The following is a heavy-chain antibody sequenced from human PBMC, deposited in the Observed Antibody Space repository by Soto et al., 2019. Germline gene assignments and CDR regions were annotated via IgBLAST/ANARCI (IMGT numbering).Heavy chain of an antibody. Sequence: GGSLRLSCAATGFTFDDYAMHWVRQAPGKGLEWVSGISWNSGSIGYADSVKGRFTISRDNAKNSLYLQMNSLRAEDTALYYCAKDGYSSSWYYFDYWGQGTLVTVSS. V-gene: IGHV3-9*01. CDR3: AKDGYSSSWYYFDY. J-gene: IGHJ4*02. CDR2: ISWNSGSI. D-gene: IGHD6-13*01. CDR1: GFTFDDYA.